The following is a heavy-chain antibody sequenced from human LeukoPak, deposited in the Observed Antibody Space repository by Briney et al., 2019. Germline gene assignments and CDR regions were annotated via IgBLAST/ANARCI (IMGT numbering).Heavy chain of an antibody. Sequence: HPGGSLRLSCAASGFTFSSYAMHWVRQAPGKGLEWVAVISYDGSNKYYADSVKGRFTISRDNAKNSLYLQMNSLRAEDTAVYYCARTSAVGGSCYGYWGQGTLVTVSS. CDR1: GFTFSSYA. CDR2: ISYDGSNK. D-gene: IGHD2-15*01. V-gene: IGHV3-30-3*01. J-gene: IGHJ4*02. CDR3: ARTSAVGGSCYGY.